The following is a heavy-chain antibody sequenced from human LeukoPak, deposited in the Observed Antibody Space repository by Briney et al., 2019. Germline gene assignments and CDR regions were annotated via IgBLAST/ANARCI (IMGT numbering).Heavy chain of an antibody. CDR2: ISGSSSTI. Sequence: GGSLRLSCTASGFTFSSYSMNWVRQAPGKGLDWVSYISGSSSTIYYADSVKGRFTISRDNAKNSLFLQMNTLRAEDTAMYYCARDVCSITSCRTWRIDYWGQGTLVTVSS. D-gene: IGHD2-2*01. J-gene: IGHJ4*02. CDR1: GFTFSSYS. CDR3: ARDVCSITSCRTWRIDY. V-gene: IGHV3-48*01.